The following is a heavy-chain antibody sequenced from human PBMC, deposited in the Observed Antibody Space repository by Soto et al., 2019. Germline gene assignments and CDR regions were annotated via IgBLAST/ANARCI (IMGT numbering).Heavy chain of an antibody. V-gene: IGHV3-23*01. CDR2: ISGSGGST. J-gene: IGHJ4*02. D-gene: IGHD6-19*01. Sequence: GGSLRLSCAASGFTFSSYGMSWVRQAPGKGLEWVSAISGSGGSTYYADSVKGRFTISRDNSKNTLYLQMNSLRAEDTAVYYCAKVRVAGNYYFDYWGQGTLVTVSS. CDR1: GFTFSSYG. CDR3: AKVRVAGNYYFDY.